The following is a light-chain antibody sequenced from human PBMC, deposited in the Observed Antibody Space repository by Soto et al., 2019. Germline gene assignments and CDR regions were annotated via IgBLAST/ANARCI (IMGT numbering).Light chain of an antibody. V-gene: IGLV2-14*01. CDR2: DVS. Sequence: QSALTQPASVSGSPGQSITISCTGTRSDVGGYNYVSWYQQHPGKAPKLMIYDVSNRPSGVSNRFSGSKSGNTASLTISGLQAEHEADYYCSSYTSSSTLVFGTGTKLTVL. J-gene: IGLJ1*01. CDR3: SSYTSSSTLV. CDR1: RSDVGGYNY.